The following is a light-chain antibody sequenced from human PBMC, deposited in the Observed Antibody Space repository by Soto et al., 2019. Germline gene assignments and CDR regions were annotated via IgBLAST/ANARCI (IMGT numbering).Light chain of an antibody. CDR1: QAIGNY. Sequence: IQLTQSPSSLSASVGDRVTVTCRASQAIGNYLDWFQQKPGKAPDHLISAASTVRSGVPSRFSGSGSGTEFTLTISGLQPEDFATYYCLQHTSYPHTFGQGTKLEVK. CDR3: LQHTSYPHT. CDR2: AAS. J-gene: IGKJ2*01. V-gene: IGKV1-17*01.